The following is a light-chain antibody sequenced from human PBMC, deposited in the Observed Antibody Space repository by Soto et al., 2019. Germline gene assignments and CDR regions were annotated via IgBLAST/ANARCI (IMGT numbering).Light chain of an antibody. V-gene: IGKV1-5*03. Sequence: DIQMTQSPSTLSASVGDRVTITCRASQSISSWLAWYQQKPWKAPKLLIYKASSLESGVPSRFSGSGSGTEFTLTISSLQPDDFATYYCQQYNSLWTCGQGTKVEIK. CDR2: KAS. J-gene: IGKJ1*01. CDR1: QSISSW. CDR3: QQYNSLWT.